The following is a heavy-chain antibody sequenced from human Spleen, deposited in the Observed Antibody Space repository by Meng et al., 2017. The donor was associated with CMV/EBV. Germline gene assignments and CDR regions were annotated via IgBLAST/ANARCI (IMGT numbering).Heavy chain of an antibody. CDR2: VYSGVGT. V-gene: IGHV3-66*02. Sequence: PGGSLRLYCAPSGFTISGNHMSWVRQAPGKGLEWVSVVYSGVGTDYADSVKGRFTISRDNSKNTLFLQMNSLRVDDTAIYYCARFIASWGQGTLVTVSS. CDR3: ARFIAS. J-gene: IGHJ5*02. CDR1: GFTISGNH. D-gene: IGHD6-13*01.